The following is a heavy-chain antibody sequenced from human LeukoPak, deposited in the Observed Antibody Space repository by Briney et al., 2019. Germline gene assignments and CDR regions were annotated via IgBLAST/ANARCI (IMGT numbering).Heavy chain of an antibody. CDR3: ARDLIQLWFESNWFDP. CDR2: INPSGGST. CDR1: GYTLTELS. Sequence: ASVKVSCTVSGYTLTELSMHWVRQAPGQGLEWMGIINPSGGSTSYAQKFQGRVTMTRDTSTSTVYMELSSLRSEDTAVYYCARDLIQLWFESNWFDPWGQGTLVTVSS. J-gene: IGHJ5*02. D-gene: IGHD5-18*01. V-gene: IGHV1-46*01.